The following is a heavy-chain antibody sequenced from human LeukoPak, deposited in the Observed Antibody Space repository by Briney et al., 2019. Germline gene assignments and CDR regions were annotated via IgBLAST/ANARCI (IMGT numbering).Heavy chain of an antibody. J-gene: IGHJ4*02. CDR3: ARELSMMVRGVIIRGYFDY. Sequence: GGSLRLSCAASGFTFSSYAMHWVRQAPGKGLEWVAVISYDGSNKYYADSVKGRFTISRDNSKNTLYLQMNSLRAEDTAVSYCARELSMMVRGVIIRGYFDYWGQGTLVTVSS. CDR2: ISYDGSNK. V-gene: IGHV3-30-3*01. CDR1: GFTFSSYA. D-gene: IGHD3-10*01.